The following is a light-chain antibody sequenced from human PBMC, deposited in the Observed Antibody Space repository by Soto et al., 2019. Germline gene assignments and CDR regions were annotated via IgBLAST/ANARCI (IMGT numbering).Light chain of an antibody. CDR1: QSVYND. V-gene: IGKV3-11*01. Sequence: EILLTQSPVTLSLSPGERATLSCRASQSVYNDLAWYQQKPGQAPRLLIYDVSNRATGIPARFSGSGSGTDFTLTIRSLEPGDFAVYYCQQRNDWQVTFGQGTRMEI. CDR2: DVS. CDR3: QQRNDWQVT. J-gene: IGKJ5*01.